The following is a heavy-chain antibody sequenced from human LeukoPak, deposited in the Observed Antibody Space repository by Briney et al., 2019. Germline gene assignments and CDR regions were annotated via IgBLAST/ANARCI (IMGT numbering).Heavy chain of an antibody. CDR1: GGSISSYY. V-gene: IGHV4-59*01. D-gene: IGHD1-26*01. CDR3: ARGLRVGSTGYHFDY. Sequence: SETLSLTCTVSGGSISSYYWSWIRQPPGKGLEWIGYIYYSGSTSYSPSLKSRVTISVDTSKNQVSLNLNSMTAADTAVYYCARGLRVGSTGYHFDYWGQGAQVTVSS. J-gene: IGHJ4*02. CDR2: IYYSGST.